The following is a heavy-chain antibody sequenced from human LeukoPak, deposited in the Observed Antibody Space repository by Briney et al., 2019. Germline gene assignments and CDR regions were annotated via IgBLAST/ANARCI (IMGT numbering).Heavy chain of an antibody. V-gene: IGHV1-24*01. D-gene: IGHD4-11*01. CDR3: ATDHGVTVTTLSSHNWFDP. CDR2: FDPEDGET. Sequence: ASVKVSCKVPGYTLTELSMHWVRQAPGKGLEWMGGFDPEDGETIYAQKFQGRVTMTEDTSTDTAYMELSSLRSEDTAVYYCATDHGVTVTTLSSHNWFDPWGQGTLVTVSS. CDR1: GYTLTELS. J-gene: IGHJ5*02.